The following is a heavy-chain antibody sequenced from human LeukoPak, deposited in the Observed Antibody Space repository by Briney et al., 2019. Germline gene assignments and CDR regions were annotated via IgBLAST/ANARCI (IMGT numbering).Heavy chain of an antibody. D-gene: IGHD3-10*01. CDR2: INHSGST. CDR1: GGSFSGYY. Sequence: SETLSLTCAVYGGSFSGYYWSWIRQPPGKGLEWIGEINHSGSTNYNPSLKSRVTISVDTSKNQFSLKLSSVTAADTAVYYCARLKEVYYYGSGSYYNGDYWGQGTLVTVSS. CDR3: ARLKEVYYYGSGSYYNGDY. V-gene: IGHV4-34*01. J-gene: IGHJ4*02.